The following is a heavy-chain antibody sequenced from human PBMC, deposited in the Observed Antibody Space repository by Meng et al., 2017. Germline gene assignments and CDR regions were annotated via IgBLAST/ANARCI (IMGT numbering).Heavy chain of an antibody. CDR2: INSDGSST. V-gene: IGHV3-74*01. CDR1: GFTFSSYW. J-gene: IGHJ6*02. D-gene: IGHD5-18*01. CDR3: ARDWNPWIQLWTTYYYDGMDV. Sequence: GESLKISCAASGFTFSSYWMHWVRQAPGKGLVWVSRINSDGSSTSYADSVKGRFTISRDNAKNALYLQMNSLRAEDTAVYYCARDWNPWIQLWTTYYYDGMDVWGQGTAVTVSS.